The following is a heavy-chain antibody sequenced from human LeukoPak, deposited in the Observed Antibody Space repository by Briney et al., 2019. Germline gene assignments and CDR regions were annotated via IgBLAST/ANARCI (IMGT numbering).Heavy chain of an antibody. Sequence: KPGGSLRLSCAASGFTFSTSSVTWVRQAPGKGLEWVSSISRSGDYTYYADSVKGRFTMSRDNAKNSLYLQMNSLRAEDTAVYYCTRRYCTDGVCPFDIWGQGTMVTVSS. CDR1: GFTFSTSS. V-gene: IGHV3-21*01. J-gene: IGHJ3*02. CDR3: TRRYCTDGVCPFDI. D-gene: IGHD2-8*01. CDR2: ISRSGDYT.